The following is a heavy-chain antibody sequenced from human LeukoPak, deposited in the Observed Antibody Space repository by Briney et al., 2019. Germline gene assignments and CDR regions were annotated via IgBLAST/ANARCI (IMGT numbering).Heavy chain of an antibody. J-gene: IGHJ4*02. CDR2: VNDGGTT. CDR1: GGSFSGYY. Sequence: PSETLSLTCTVYGGSFSGYYWSWIRQTPGKGLEWIGEVNDGGTTSYNPSLKSRVTISVDTSKSHFSLKVNSVTAADTAVYYCARELELRHSGQGTLVTVYS. V-gene: IGHV4-34*01. D-gene: IGHD3-10*01. CDR3: ARELELRH.